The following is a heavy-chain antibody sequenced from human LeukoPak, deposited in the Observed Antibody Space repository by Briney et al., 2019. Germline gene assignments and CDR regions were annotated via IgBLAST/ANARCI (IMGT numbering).Heavy chain of an antibody. J-gene: IGHJ6*02. V-gene: IGHV4-39*07. Sequence: SETLSLTCTVSGGSISSSSYYWGWIRQPPGKGLEWIGSIYYSGSTYYNPSLKSRVTISVDTSKNQFSLKLSSVTAADTAVYYCARDRSSYAAGGYGMDVWGQGTTVTVSS. D-gene: IGHD2-2*01. CDR2: IYYSGST. CDR3: ARDRSSYAAGGYGMDV. CDR1: GGSISSSSYY.